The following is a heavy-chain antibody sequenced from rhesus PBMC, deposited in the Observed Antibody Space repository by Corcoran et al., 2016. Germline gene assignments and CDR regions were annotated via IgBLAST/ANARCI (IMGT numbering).Heavy chain of an antibody. CDR3: ARRRSSGWPVGYYFDY. Sequence: QVTLKESGPALVKPTQTLTPTCTVPGFSLTTSGMGVGWTSQPPGPALEWLALIYWDEDTRYNSALRSRLTISRDTAKSQVVLTMTDMDPVDTATYYCARRRSSGWPVGYYFDYWGQGLLVTVSS. D-gene: IGHD6-31*01. CDR1: GFSLTTSGMG. J-gene: IGHJ4*01. CDR2: IYWDEDT. V-gene: IGHV2-174*01.